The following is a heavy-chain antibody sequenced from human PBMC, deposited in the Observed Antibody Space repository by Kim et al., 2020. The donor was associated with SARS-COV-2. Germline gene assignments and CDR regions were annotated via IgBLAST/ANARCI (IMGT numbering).Heavy chain of an antibody. D-gene: IGHD6-19*01. CDR3: AELGVAARPSIAVAGGY. V-gene: IGHV4-39*01. J-gene: IGHJ4*02. Sequence: LKSRVTISVDTSKNQFSLKLSSVTAADTAVYYCAELGVAARPSIAVAGGYWGQGTLVTVSS.